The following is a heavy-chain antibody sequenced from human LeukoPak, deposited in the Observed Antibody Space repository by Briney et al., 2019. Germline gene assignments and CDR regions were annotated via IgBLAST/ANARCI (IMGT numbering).Heavy chain of an antibody. J-gene: IGHJ4*02. Sequence: PGGSLRLSCAASGFTFSNYGMHWVRQAPGKGLEWVAFIRYDGSNEYYADSVKGRFTISRDNSKNTLYLEMNSLRAEDTAVYYCAKEGDFWSGYYGDWGQGSLVTVSS. CDR1: GFTFSNYG. CDR3: AKEGDFWSGYYGD. D-gene: IGHD3-3*01. V-gene: IGHV3-30*02. CDR2: IRYDGSNE.